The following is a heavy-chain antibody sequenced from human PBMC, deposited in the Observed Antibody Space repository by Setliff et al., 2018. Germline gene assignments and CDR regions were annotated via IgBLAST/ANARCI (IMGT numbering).Heavy chain of an antibody. J-gene: IGHJ4*02. D-gene: IGHD3-16*01. CDR1: GGSISSSSYY. V-gene: IGHV4-39*07. CDR2: IYYSGST. Sequence: SETLSLTCTVSGGSISSSSYYWGWIRQPPGKGLEWIGSIYYSGSTYYNPSLKSRVTISVDTSKNQFSLKLGSVTAADTAMYYCARDPHLWITFGGECLWDYWGQGTLVTVSS. CDR3: ARDPHLWITFGGECLWDY.